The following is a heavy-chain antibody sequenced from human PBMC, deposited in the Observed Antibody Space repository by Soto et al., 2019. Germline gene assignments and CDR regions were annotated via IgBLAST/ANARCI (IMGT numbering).Heavy chain of an antibody. Sequence: SETLSLTCSVSGASIYNGGYFWSWIRQSPGKGLEWIGHIHNSGSPYNNPSLKSRVTISADTSMNQFSPALTSVTAADTAVYYCARAGAGFGNDNWFDPWGQGILVTVSS. CDR2: IHNSGSP. V-gene: IGHV4-30-4*01. CDR1: GASIYNGGYF. J-gene: IGHJ5*02. D-gene: IGHD3-10*01. CDR3: ARAGAGFGNDNWFDP.